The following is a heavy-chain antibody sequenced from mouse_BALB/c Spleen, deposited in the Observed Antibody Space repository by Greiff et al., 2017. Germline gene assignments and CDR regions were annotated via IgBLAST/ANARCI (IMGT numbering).Heavy chain of an antibody. CDR1: GYTFTDYA. CDR2: ISTYYGDA. D-gene: IGHD1-1*01. J-gene: IGHJ1*01. V-gene: IGHV1S137*01. Sequence: QVQLKQSGAELVRPGVSVKISCKGSGYTFTDYAMHWVKQSHAKSLEWIGVISTYYGDASYNQKFKGKATMTVDKSSSTAYMELARLTSEDSAIYYCARKGRYYGSSWYFDVWGAGTTVTVSS. CDR3: ARKGRYYGSSWYFDV.